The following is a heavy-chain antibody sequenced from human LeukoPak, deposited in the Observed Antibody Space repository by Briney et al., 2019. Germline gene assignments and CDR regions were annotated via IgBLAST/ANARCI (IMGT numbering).Heavy chain of an antibody. J-gene: IGHJ3*02. CDR3: ARENVDTAVKAYAFDI. D-gene: IGHD5-18*01. CDR1: GGSISSYY. Sequence: SETLSLTCTVSGGSISSYYWSWIRQPPGKGLEWIGYIYYSGSTNYNPSLKSRVTISVDTSKNQFSLKLSSVTAADTAVYYCARENVDTAVKAYAFDIWGQGTMVTVSS. V-gene: IGHV4-59*01. CDR2: IYYSGST.